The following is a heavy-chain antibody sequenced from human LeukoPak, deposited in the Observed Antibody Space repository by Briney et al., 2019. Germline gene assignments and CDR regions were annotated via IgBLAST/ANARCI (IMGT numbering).Heavy chain of an antibody. CDR3: ARDLVSAGFDI. V-gene: IGHV7-4-1*02. Sequence: ASVKVSCKTSGYTFTTYAINWVRQAPGQGLELMGWINTNTGIPTYAQGFAGRFVFSLDTSVTTAYLQITSLKAEDTAVYYCARDLVSAGFDIWGQGTMVTVSS. CDR2: INTNTGIP. D-gene: IGHD6-6*01. J-gene: IGHJ3*02. CDR1: GYTFTTYA.